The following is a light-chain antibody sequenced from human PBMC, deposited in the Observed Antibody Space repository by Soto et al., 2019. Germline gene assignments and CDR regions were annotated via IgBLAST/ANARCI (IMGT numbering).Light chain of an antibody. CDR1: QSVRSRY. CDR3: QQYGGSPPVT. Sequence: EIVLTQSPGTLSLSPGERATLSCRASQSVRSRYLAWYQQKPGQAPRLLIYGAFSRATGIPDRCSGSGSGTDFTLTITRLEPEDFAVYYCQQYGGSPPVTFGQGTKLEIK. V-gene: IGKV3-20*01. J-gene: IGKJ2*01. CDR2: GAF.